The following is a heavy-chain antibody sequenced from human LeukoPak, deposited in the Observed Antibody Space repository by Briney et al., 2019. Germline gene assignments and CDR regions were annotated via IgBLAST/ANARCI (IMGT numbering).Heavy chain of an antibody. D-gene: IGHD3-10*01. J-gene: IGHJ4*02. CDR2: ISPNSGGT. V-gene: IGHV1-2*02. CDR3: ASHVTVLRGVLDY. CDR1: GCTFIGYY. Sequence: ASVKVSCKASGCTFIGYYIHWVRQAPGQGLEWMGWISPNSGGTKYAQKFQGRVTMTRDTSISTAYMELSRLRSDDTAVYYCASHVTVLRGVLDYWGQGTLVTVSS.